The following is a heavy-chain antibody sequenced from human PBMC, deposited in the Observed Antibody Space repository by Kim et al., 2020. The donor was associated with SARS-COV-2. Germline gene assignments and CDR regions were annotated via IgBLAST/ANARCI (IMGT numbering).Heavy chain of an antibody. D-gene: IGHD3-22*01. CDR3: TTDPDSSGYYYPFY. Sequence: AAPVKGRFTISRDDSKNTLYLQMTSLKTEDTAVYYCTTDPDSSGYYYPFYWGQGTLVTVSS. J-gene: IGHJ4*02. V-gene: IGHV3-15*01.